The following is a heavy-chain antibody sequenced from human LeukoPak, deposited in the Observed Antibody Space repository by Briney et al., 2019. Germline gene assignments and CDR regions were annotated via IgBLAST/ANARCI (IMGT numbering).Heavy chain of an antibody. V-gene: IGHV4-61*02. Sequence: MPSETLSLTCTVSGGSISSGSYYWSWIRQPAGKGLEWIGRIYTSGSTNYNPSLQSRLTISVDTSKNQFSLKLSSVTAADTAVYYCAREEWPQLAPFDYWGQGTLVTVSS. J-gene: IGHJ4*02. D-gene: IGHD6-13*01. CDR1: GGSISSGSYY. CDR2: IYTSGST. CDR3: AREEWPQLAPFDY.